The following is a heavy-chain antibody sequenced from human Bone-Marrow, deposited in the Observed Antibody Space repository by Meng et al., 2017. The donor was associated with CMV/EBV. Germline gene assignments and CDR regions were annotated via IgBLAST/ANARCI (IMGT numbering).Heavy chain of an antibody. CDR2: TSYTGDT. Sequence: SETLSLTCTVSGGSISSGDYYWSWIRQPPGKGLEWIGYTSYTGDTHYNPSLKTRVTFSLDTSKSQFSLKLNSVTAADTAMYYCVRVATGTSWYYPWGPGTLVTVSS. D-gene: IGHD6-13*01. CDR3: VRVATGTSWYYP. J-gene: IGHJ5*02. V-gene: IGHV4-30-4*08. CDR1: GGSISSGDYY.